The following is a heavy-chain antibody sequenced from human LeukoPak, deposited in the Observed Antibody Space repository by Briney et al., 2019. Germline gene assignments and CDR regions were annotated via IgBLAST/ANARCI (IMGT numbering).Heavy chain of an antibody. V-gene: IGHV4-34*01. D-gene: IGHD6-6*01. CDR3: ARGYSSSPRLFRY. Sequence: PSETLSLTCAVYGGSFSGYYWSWIRQPPGKGLEWIGEINHSGSTNYNPSLKSRVTISVDASKNQFSLKLSSVTAADTAVYYCARGYSSSPRLFRYWGQGTLVTVSS. CDR2: INHSGST. CDR1: GGSFSGYY. J-gene: IGHJ4*02.